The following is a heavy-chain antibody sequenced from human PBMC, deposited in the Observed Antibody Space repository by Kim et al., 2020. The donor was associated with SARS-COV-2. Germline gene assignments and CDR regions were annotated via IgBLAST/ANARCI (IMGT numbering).Heavy chain of an antibody. Sequence: GGSLRLSCAASGFSFSSYSMNWVRQAPGKGLEWVACISFSSVYIHYADSVKGRFTISRDNAKNSLYLEMTSLRVEDTAIYYCASWPRSGHPHYYGMDVWGQGTTVTVSS. CDR1: GFSFSSYS. CDR2: ISFSSVYI. J-gene: IGHJ6*02. D-gene: IGHD3-3*01. CDR3: ASWPRSGHPHYYGMDV. V-gene: IGHV3-21*01.